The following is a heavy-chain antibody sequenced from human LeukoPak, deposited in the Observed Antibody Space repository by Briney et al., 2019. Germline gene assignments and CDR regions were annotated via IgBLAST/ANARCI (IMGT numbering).Heavy chain of an antibody. J-gene: IGHJ5*02. CDR2: IYYSGST. CDR3: ARDFEDRNWVEP. CDR1: GGSISSGGYY. V-gene: IGHV4-31*03. Sequence: SETLSLTCTVSGGSISSGGYYWSWIRQHPGKGLEWIGYIYYSGSTYYNPSLKSRVTISVDTSKNQFSLKLSSVTAADTAVYYCARDFEDRNWVEPWGQGSLVTVSS. D-gene: IGHD3-9*01.